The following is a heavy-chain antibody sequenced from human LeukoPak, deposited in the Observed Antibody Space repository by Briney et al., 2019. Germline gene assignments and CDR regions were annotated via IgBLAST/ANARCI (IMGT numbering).Heavy chain of an antibody. CDR1: GGSISSGSYY. J-gene: IGHJ4*02. D-gene: IGHD3-3*01. V-gene: IGHV4-61*02. CDR3: ARARYYDFWSGYSYFDY. Sequence: SETLSLTCTVSGGSISSGSYYWSWIRQPAGKGLEWLGRIYTSGSTNYNPSLKSRVTISVDTSKNQFSLKLSSVTAADTAVYYCARARYYDFWSGYSYFDYWGQGTLVTVSS. CDR2: IYTSGST.